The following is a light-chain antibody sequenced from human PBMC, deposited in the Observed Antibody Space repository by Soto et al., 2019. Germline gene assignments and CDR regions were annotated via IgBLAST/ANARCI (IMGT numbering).Light chain of an antibody. CDR2: DNN. V-gene: IGLV1-51*01. J-gene: IGLJ2*01. CDR3: GTWDSSLSAVV. CDR1: SSNIGNNY. Sequence: QSVLTQPPSVSAAPGQKVTISCSGSSSNIGNNYVSWYQQLPGTAPKLLIYDNNERPSGIPDRSSGSNSGTSATLGITGLQTGDEADYYCGTWDSSLSAVVFGGGTKLTVL.